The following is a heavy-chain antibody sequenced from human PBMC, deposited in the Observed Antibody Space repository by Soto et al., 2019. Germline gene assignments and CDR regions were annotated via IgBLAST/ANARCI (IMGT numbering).Heavy chain of an antibody. D-gene: IGHD3-22*01. J-gene: IGHJ2*01. Sequence: GGSLRLSCAACGFTFGSHAMSWVRQAPGKGLEWVSGDSGIDRRTYYADSVKGRFTMYRDNSKNTLYRQMDSLRAEDTAVYYCAKRPYDSDWYFDLSGRGTLVTVSS. CDR2: DSGIDRRT. CDR1: GFTFGSHA. CDR3: AKRPYDSDWYFDL. V-gene: IGHV3-23*01.